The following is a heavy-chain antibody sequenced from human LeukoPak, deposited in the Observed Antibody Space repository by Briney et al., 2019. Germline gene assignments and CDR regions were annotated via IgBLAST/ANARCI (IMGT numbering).Heavy chain of an antibody. CDR2: IIPIFGTA. V-gene: IGHV1-69*06. J-gene: IGHJ5*02. CDR3: ARDQAPRMITFGGPRRWFDP. CDR1: GGTFSSYG. D-gene: IGHD3-16*01. Sequence: ASVKLSCKASGGTFSSYGISWVRQAPGQGLEWMGGIIPIFGTANYAQKFQGRVTITADKSTSTAYMELSSLRSEDTAVYYCARDQAPRMITFGGPRRWFDPWGQGTLVTVSS.